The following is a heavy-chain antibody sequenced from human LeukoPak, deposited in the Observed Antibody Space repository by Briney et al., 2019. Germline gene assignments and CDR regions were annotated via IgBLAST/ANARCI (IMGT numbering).Heavy chain of an antibody. J-gene: IGHJ3*02. Sequence: SETLSLTCAVYGGSFSGYYWSRIRQPPGKGLEWIGEINHSGSTNYNPSLKSRVTISVDTSKNQFSLKLSSVTAADTAVYYCARVPPRLAAAGTRGFAFDIWGQGTMVTVSS. CDR3: ARVPPRLAAAGTRGFAFDI. CDR2: INHSGST. CDR1: GGSFSGYY. V-gene: IGHV4-34*01. D-gene: IGHD6-13*01.